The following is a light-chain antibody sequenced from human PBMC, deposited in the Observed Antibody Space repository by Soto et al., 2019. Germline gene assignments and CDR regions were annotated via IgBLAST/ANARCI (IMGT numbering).Light chain of an antibody. J-gene: IGLJ1*01. CDR3: NSNTGSSTYV. CDR1: SSDVGSYNR. Sequence: QSVLTQPPSVSGSPGQSVAISCTGTSSDVGSYNRVSWYQQPPGAAPKLMIYEVSNRPSGVPDRFSGSKSGNTASLTISGLKAENEADYYCNSNTGSSTYVWGTGTKLTV. CDR2: EVS. V-gene: IGLV2-18*02.